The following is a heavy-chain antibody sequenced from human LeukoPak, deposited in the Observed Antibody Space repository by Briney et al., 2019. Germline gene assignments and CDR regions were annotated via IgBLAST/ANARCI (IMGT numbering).Heavy chain of an antibody. V-gene: IGHV1-2*02. J-gene: IGHJ5*02. CDR2: INPNSGGT. D-gene: IGHD6-13*01. CDR1: GYTFTGYY. CDR3: ARDWAAGTVVNSFDP. Sequence: ASVKVSCKASGYTFTGYYIHWVRQAPGQGLEWMGWINPNSGGTSYAQKFQGRVTMTRDTSISTAYMELSSLRSDDTAVYYCARDWAAGTVVNSFDPWGQGTMVTVSS.